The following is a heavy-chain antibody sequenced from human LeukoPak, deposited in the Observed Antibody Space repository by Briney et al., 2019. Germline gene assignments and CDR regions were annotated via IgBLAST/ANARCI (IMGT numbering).Heavy chain of an antibody. D-gene: IGHD1-1*01. CDR1: GFAFRIYP. CDR3: ATLMYTTGRQGFDS. J-gene: IGHJ4*02. V-gene: IGHV3-23*01. CDR2: ISADSGTI. Sequence: PGGSLRLSCAASGFAFRIYPMIWARQAPGKGLECVSSISADSGTINNADSATGRFTVSRDNSKRTLYLQMDSLRVEDTAVYYCATLMYTTGRQGFDSWGQGTRVTVSS.